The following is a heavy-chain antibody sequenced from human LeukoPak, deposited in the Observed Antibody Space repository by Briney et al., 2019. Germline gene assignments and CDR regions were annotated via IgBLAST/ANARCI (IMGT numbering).Heavy chain of an antibody. CDR2: ICADNGFT. V-gene: IGHV1-18*01. D-gene: IGHD6-19*01. CDR1: GYTFTSYG. Sequence: ASVKVSCKASGYTFTSYGINWVRQAPGQGLEWMGWICADNGFTASAQNLQGRVTMTTDTSTNTAYMELRSLRSDDTAVYYCANLAGVVAGLDPWGQGTLVTVSS. J-gene: IGHJ5*02. CDR3: ANLAGVVAGLDP.